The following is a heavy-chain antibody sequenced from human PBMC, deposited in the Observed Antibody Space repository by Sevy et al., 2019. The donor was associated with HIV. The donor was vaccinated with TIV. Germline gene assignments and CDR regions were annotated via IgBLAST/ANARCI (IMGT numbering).Heavy chain of an antibody. Sequence: GGSLRLSCAASGFTFSSFWMTWVRQAPGKGLEWVDNINQDGSEIHYVDSVKGRFSISRDNAKNSLNLQMNSLGAEDTAVYYCARALYAYSSYWGQGTLVTVSS. CDR1: GFTFSSFW. CDR3: ARALYAYSSY. J-gene: IGHJ4*02. D-gene: IGHD4-4*01. CDR2: INQDGSEI. V-gene: IGHV3-7*01.